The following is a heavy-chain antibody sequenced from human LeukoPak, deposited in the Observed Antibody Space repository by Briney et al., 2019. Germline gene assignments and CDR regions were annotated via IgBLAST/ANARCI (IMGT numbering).Heavy chain of an antibody. CDR1: GYIFNIYW. CDR3: AGGHQLVS. Sequence: GESLKISCKGSGYIFNIYWIAWVRQMPGKGLEWMGIIYPGSSDTRYSPSFRGQVTISADKTISTAYLQWGSLKASDTAMYYCAGGHQLVSWGQGTLVTVSS. V-gene: IGHV5-51*01. J-gene: IGHJ5*02. D-gene: IGHD2-2*01. CDR2: IYPGSSDT.